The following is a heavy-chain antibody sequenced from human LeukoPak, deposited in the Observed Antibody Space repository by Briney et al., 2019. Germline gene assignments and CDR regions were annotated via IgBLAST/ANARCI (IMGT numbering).Heavy chain of an antibody. V-gene: IGHV4-59*01. D-gene: IGHD4-23*01. CDR1: GGSISSYY. J-gene: IGHJ3*02. Sequence: PSETLSLTCTVSGGSISSYYWSWIRQPPGKGLEWIGYIYYSGSTNYNPSLKSRVTISVDTTKNQFSLKLSSVTAADTAVYYCARVKEGFDIWGQGTMVTVSS. CDR3: ARVKEGFDI. CDR2: IYYSGST.